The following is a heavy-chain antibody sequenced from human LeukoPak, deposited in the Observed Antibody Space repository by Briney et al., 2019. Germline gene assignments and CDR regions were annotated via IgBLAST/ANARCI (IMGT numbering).Heavy chain of an antibody. CDR3: ARSIAAAGPFDY. CDR2: IIPIFGTA. CDR1: GGTFSSYA. V-gene: IGHV1-69*05. D-gene: IGHD6-13*01. J-gene: IGHJ4*02. Sequence: SVKVSCKASGGTFSSYAISWVRQAPGQGLEWMGGIIPIFGTANYAQKFQGRVTITTDESTSTAYMELSSLRSEDTAVYYCARSIAAAGPFDYWGQGTLVTVSS.